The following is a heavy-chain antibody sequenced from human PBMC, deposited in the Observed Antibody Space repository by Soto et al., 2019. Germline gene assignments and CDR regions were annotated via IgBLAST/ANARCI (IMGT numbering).Heavy chain of an antibody. V-gene: IGHV4-31*03. J-gene: IGHJ4*02. Sequence: QVQLQESGPGLVKPSQTLSLTCTVSGGSISSGGYYWSWIRQTQGKGLEWLGYIFYSGSTYYNPSLKSRVTISVDTSKNQFSLKLSSVTAADTAVYYCARAPGDYFDYWGQGTLVTVSS. CDR1: GGSISSGGYY. CDR3: ARAPGDYFDY. CDR2: IFYSGST.